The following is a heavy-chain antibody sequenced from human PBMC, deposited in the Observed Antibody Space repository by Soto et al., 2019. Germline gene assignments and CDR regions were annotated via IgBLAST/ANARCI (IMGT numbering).Heavy chain of an antibody. D-gene: IGHD2-2*01. CDR2: ISGNGGST. CDR1: GFTFSNYA. CDR3: AKRPASIITFDY. J-gene: IGHJ4*02. Sequence: EVQLLDSGGGLVQPGGSRRLSCAASGFTFSNYAMSWVRRAPGKGLEWVSTISGNGGSTYYADSVKGRFTISRDNSKNMLFLQINSLRDDDSAVYYCAKRPASIITFDYWGQGTPVTVSS. V-gene: IGHV3-23*01.